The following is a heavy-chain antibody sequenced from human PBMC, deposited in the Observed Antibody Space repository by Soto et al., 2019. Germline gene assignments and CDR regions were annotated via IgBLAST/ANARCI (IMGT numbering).Heavy chain of an antibody. CDR3: ARDRSSVAGTGHYYYGMDV. D-gene: IGHD6-19*01. Sequence: PETLSRTCTVSGASISSRSYSWGWIWQPPGKGPEWITSIYYSGSTYYNPSLKSRVTISVDTSKNHFSLKLRSVNAADTAVYYCARDRSSVAGTGHYYYGMDVWGQGTTVT. V-gene: IGHV4-39*02. CDR1: GASISSRSYS. J-gene: IGHJ6*02. CDR2: IYYSGST.